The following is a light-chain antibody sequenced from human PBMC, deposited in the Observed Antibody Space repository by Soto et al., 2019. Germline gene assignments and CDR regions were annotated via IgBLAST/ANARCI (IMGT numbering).Light chain of an antibody. CDR1: QGIIDY. Sequence: DIQMTQSPSSLSASVGDRVTITCRASQGIIDYVAWFQQKPGKAPKLLIYAASTLQSGVPSRFSGSGAGTDFTLNIRSRQPEDVATYYCQKYDTAPQTFGQGTKVEIK. CDR2: AAS. J-gene: IGKJ1*01. CDR3: QKYDTAPQT. V-gene: IGKV1-27*01.